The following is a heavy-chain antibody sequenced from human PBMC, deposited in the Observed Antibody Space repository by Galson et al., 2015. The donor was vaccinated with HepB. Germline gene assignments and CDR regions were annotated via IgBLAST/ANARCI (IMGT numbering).Heavy chain of an antibody. CDR1: GFTFDDYA. D-gene: IGHD6-6*01. Sequence: SLRLPCAASGFTFDDYAMHWVRQAPGKGLEWVSCISWNSGSIGYADSVKGRFTISRDNAKNSLYLQMNSLRAEDTALYYCAKAKYSSSSSFFDYWGQGTLVTVSS. V-gene: IGHV3-9*01. CDR3: AKAKYSSSSSFFDY. J-gene: IGHJ4*02. CDR2: ISWNSGSI.